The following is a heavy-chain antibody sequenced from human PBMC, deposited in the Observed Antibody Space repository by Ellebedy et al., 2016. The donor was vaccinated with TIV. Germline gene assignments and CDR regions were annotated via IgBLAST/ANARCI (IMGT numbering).Heavy chain of an antibody. Sequence: GGSLRLSXTASGFIFDDYTMHWVRHAPGKGLEWVSGITWNSDTIAYADSVRGRFTISRDNANNSLYLQMNSLRPEDTALYYCAKDLYCSSRICYPDNWGQGTLVTVSS. J-gene: IGHJ4*02. V-gene: IGHV3-9*01. CDR3: AKDLYCSSRICYPDN. CDR1: GFIFDDYT. D-gene: IGHD2-2*01. CDR2: ITWNSDTI.